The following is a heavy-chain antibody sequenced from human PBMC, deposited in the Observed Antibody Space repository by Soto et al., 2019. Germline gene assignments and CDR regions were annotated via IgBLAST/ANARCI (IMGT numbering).Heavy chain of an antibody. Sequence: GASVKVSCKASGYTFTSYGISWVRQAPGQGLEWMGWISAYNGNTNYAQKLQGRVTMTTDTSTSTAYMELRSLRSDDTAVYYCARVGYCSSTSCYFRPGFDPWGQGTLVTVSS. D-gene: IGHD2-2*01. CDR2: ISAYNGNT. CDR1: GYTFTSYG. J-gene: IGHJ5*02. CDR3: ARVGYCSSTSCYFRPGFDP. V-gene: IGHV1-18*01.